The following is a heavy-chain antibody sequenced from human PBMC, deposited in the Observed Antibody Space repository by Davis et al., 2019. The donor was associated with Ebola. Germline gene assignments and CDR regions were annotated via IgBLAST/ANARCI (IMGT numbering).Heavy chain of an antibody. D-gene: IGHD1-26*01. V-gene: IGHV4-31*03. CDR3: ARDVGGSYFFWFDP. J-gene: IGHJ5*02. CDR1: GGSISSGGYY. CDR2: IYYSGST. Sequence: PSETLSLTCTVSGGSISSGGYYWSWIRQHPGKGLEWIGYIYYSGSTYYNPSLKSRVTISVDTSKNQFSLKLSSVTAADTAVYYCARDVGGSYFFWFDPWGQGTLVTVSS.